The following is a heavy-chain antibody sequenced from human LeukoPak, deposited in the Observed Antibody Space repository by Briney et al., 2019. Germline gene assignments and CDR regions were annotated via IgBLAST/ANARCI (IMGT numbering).Heavy chain of an antibody. CDR1: GFTFSSYA. CDR2: LTGRGDST. Sequence: QSGGSLRLSCAASGFTFSSYAMSWVRQAPGKGLQCVSALTGRGDSTNYADSVKGRFTISRDNSKNTLYLQMDSLRAEDTAIYYCARVITGYYTPTPWYFDNWGQGTLVTVSS. J-gene: IGHJ4*02. D-gene: IGHD3/OR15-3a*01. V-gene: IGHV3-23*01. CDR3: ARVITGYYTPTPWYFDN.